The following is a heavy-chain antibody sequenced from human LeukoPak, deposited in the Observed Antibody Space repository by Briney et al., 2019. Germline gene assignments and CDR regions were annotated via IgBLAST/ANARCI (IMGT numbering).Heavy chain of an antibody. J-gene: IGHJ4*02. Sequence: GGSLRLSCAASGFTFSGYSMNWVRQAPGKGLEWVSYISSRSDTIYYADSVKGRFTISRDNAKNSLYLQMNSLRAEDTAVYYCARDPRPVGATWFDYWGQGTLVTVSS. CDR1: GFTFSGYS. CDR3: ARDPRPVGATWFDY. V-gene: IGHV3-48*04. D-gene: IGHD1-26*01. CDR2: ISSRSDTI.